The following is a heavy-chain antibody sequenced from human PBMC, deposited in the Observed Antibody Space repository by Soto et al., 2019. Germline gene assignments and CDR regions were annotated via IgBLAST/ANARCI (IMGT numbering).Heavy chain of an antibody. Sequence: EVRLLESGGGLVQPGGSLRFSCAASGFTFSDYAMSWVRQAPGKGLEWVSSISGRGETTFYAASVEGRFTISRDNSQNMVYLQKNSLRAEDTAAYYCEKGGCASANRRAFGSWGQGYLVNVSS. V-gene: IGHV3-23*01. CDR2: ISGRGETT. CDR1: GFTFSDYA. D-gene: IGHD1-26*01. CDR3: EKGGCASANRRAFGS. J-gene: IGHJ4*02.